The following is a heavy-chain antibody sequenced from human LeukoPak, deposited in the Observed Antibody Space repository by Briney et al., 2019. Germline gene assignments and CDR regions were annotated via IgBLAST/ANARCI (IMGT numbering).Heavy chain of an antibody. CDR2: ISGDGDKA. D-gene: IGHD6-19*01. CDR3: AKDLALAGTGGGFDA. J-gene: IGHJ3*01. V-gene: IGHV3-23*01. Sequence: GGSLRLSCAASGFTFTTYAINWVRQAPGKGLEWVSGISGDGDKAYYADSVNGRFTISRDNSRDTVSLHMSSLRAEDTALYYCAKDLALAGTGGGFDAWGQGTRVAVSS. CDR1: GFTFTTYA.